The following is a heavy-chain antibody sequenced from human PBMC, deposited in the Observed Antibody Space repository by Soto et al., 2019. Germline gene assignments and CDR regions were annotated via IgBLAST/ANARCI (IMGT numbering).Heavy chain of an antibody. CDR2: ISGSGGST. CDR1: VFTFSIYA. D-gene: IGHD2-2*01. J-gene: IGHJ4*02. Sequence: GSLRLSCAASVFTFSIYAMSWVRQAPGKGLEWVSAISGSGGSTYYADSVKGRFTISRDNSKNTLYLQMNSLRAEDTAVYYCAKDVPDIVVVPAATFFDYWGQGTLVTVSS. V-gene: IGHV3-23*01. CDR3: AKDVPDIVVVPAATFFDY.